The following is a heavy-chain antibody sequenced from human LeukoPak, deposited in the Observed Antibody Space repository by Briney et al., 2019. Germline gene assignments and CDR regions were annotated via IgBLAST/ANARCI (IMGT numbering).Heavy chain of an antibody. CDR2: IKHDGSEK. Sequence: GGSLRLSCAASGFTFSRYWMSWVRQAPGKGLEWVANIKHDGSEKYYVDSVKGRFTISRDNAKISLYLQMNSLRAEDTAIYYCARSAGSSGWYEGYYFDYWGQGTLATVSS. CDR1: GFTFSRYW. J-gene: IGHJ4*02. V-gene: IGHV3-7*01. D-gene: IGHD6-13*01. CDR3: ARSAGSSGWYEGYYFDY.